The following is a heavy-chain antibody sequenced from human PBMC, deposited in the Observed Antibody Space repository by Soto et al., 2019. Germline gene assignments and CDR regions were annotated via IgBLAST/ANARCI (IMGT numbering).Heavy chain of an antibody. D-gene: IGHD6-19*01. CDR1: GGSINSSSYF. CDR2: IYYSGST. CDR3: ARHYSSGSRNWFDP. J-gene: IGHJ5*02. Sequence: SETLSLTCSVSGGSINSSSYFWGWVRQPPGKGLEWIGSIYYSGSTYYNPSLRSRVTISVDTSKNQFSLKLSSVTAADTAVFYCARHYSSGSRNWFDPWGQGTLVTVSS. V-gene: IGHV4-39*01.